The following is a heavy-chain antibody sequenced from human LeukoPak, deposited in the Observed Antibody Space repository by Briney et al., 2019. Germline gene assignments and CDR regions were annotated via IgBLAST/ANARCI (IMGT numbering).Heavy chain of an antibody. Sequence: ASVKVSCKASGYTFSSFGISWVRQAPGQGLEWMGWISGYNGKTKYAQKLQGRVTMTTDTSTSTAYMELRSLGSDDTAVYYCARDRHYYDSSGYYPNFDYWGQGTLVTVSS. CDR2: ISGYNGKT. J-gene: IGHJ4*02. D-gene: IGHD3-22*01. CDR1: GYTFSSFG. CDR3: ARDRHYYDSSGYYPNFDY. V-gene: IGHV1-18*01.